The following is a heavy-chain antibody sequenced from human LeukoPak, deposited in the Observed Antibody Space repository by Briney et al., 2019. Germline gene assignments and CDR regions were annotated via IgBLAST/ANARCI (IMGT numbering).Heavy chain of an antibody. V-gene: IGHV1-69*13. J-gene: IGHJ4*02. Sequence: SVKVSCKASGGTFSSYAISWVRQAPGQGLEWMGGIIPIFGTANYAQKFQGRVTITADESTSTAYMELSSLRSEDTAVYYCARHPSRYYKESKDYWGQGTLVTVSS. CDR1: GGTFSSYA. CDR2: IIPIFGTA. D-gene: IGHD2/OR15-2a*01. CDR3: ARHPSRYYKESKDY.